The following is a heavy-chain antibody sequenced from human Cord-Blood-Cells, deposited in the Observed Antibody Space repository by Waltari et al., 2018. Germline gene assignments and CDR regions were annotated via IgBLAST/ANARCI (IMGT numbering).Heavy chain of an antibody. J-gene: IGHJ4*02. CDR3: ARDPVTTVTYYFDY. CDR1: GFTFSSYS. V-gene: IGHV3-21*01. D-gene: IGHD4-4*01. CDR2: ISSSSSYI. Sequence: ASGFTFSSYSMNWVRQAPGKGLEWVSSISSSSSYIYYADSVKGRFTISRDNAKNSLYLQMNSLRAEDTAVYYCARDPVTTVTYYFDYWGQGTLVTVSS.